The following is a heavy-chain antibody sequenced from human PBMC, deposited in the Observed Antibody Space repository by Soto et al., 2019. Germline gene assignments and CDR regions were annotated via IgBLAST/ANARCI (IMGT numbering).Heavy chain of an antibody. D-gene: IGHD3-10*01. CDR1: GASITSGPYY. J-gene: IGHJ5*02. Sequence: PSETLSLTCTVSGASITSGPYYWAWIRQLPGKGLEWIGYVSYRGNTSYNPSLKGRLTISEDTSKNQSSLNLSSVTAADTAVYYCARNMVRGVIRWFDPWGQGILVTVSS. CDR2: VSYRGNT. V-gene: IGHV4-31*03. CDR3: ARNMVRGVIRWFDP.